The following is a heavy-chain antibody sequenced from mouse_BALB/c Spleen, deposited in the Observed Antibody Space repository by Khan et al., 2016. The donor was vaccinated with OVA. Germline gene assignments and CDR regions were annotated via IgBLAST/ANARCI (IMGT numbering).Heavy chain of an antibody. Sequence: EVQLVESGPELVKPGASVKISCKASGYSFTGYFMNWVMQSHGKSLEWIGRINPYNGDTFYNQKFKGKATLTVDKSSRTAHMELRGLASEDSAVYYCAREEYGNSYYFDYWGQGTTLTVSS. J-gene: IGHJ2*01. CDR2: INPYNGDT. CDR1: GYSFTGYF. D-gene: IGHD2-10*02. V-gene: IGHV1-20*02. CDR3: AREEYGNSYYFDY.